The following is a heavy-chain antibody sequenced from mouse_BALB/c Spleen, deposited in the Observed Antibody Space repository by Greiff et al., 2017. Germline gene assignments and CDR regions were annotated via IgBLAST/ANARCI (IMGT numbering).Heavy chain of an antibody. CDR3: AITTATSYFDY. Sequence: EVKVVESGAELVRPGALVKLSCKASGFNIKDYYMHWVKQRPEQGLEWIGWIDPENGNTIYDPKFQGKASITADTSSNTAYLQLSSLTSEDTAVYYCAITTATSYFDYWGQGTTLTVSS. J-gene: IGHJ2*01. D-gene: IGHD1-2*01. CDR1: GFNIKDYY. V-gene: IGHV14-1*02. CDR2: IDPENGNT.